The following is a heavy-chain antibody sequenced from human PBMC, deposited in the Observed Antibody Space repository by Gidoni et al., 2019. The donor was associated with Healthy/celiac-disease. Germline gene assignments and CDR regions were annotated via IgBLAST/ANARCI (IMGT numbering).Heavy chain of an antibody. Sequence: EVQLVESGGGLVQPGGSLRLSCAASGFTFGSYSMNWVRQAPGKGLEWVSYISSSSSTIYYADSVKGRFTISRDNAKNSLYLQMNSLRAEDTAVYYCASLYYYDSSGYYLNDYWGQGTLVTVSS. CDR3: ASLYYYDSSGYYLNDY. CDR2: ISSSSSTI. J-gene: IGHJ4*02. V-gene: IGHV3-48*01. D-gene: IGHD3-22*01. CDR1: GFTFGSYS.